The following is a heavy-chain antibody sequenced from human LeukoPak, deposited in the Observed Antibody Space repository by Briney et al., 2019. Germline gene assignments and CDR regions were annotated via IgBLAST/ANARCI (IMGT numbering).Heavy chain of an antibody. D-gene: IGHD3-22*01. CDR1: GFTFSNYY. CDR2: IKQDGSVK. CDR3: ARMRGWSFDY. J-gene: IGHJ4*02. V-gene: IGHV3-7*01. Sequence: PGGSLRLSCVASGFTFSNYYMNWVRQAPGKGLEWVANIKQDGSVKYYLDSVKGRFTISRDNAKNSLYLQMNSLRVEDTAVYYCARMRGWSFDYWGQGALVTVSS.